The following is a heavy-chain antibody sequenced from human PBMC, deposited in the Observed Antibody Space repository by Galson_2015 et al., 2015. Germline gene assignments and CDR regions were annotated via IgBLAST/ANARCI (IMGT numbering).Heavy chain of an antibody. Sequence: SLRLSCAASGFTFSSYWMYWVRQAPGKGLVWVAHINRDSSSTSYADSVKGRFTISRDNAKNMLYLQMNSLRAEDTAVYYCARDPEMGDGYGLDDWGQGTLVTVSS. J-gene: IGHJ4*02. CDR3: ARDPEMGDGYGLDD. CDR1: GFTFSSYW. CDR2: INRDSSST. D-gene: IGHD5-24*01. V-gene: IGHV3-74*01.